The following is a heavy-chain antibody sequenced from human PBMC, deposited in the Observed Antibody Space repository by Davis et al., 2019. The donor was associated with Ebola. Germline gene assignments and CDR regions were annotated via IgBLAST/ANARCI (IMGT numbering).Heavy chain of an antibody. J-gene: IGHJ6*02. D-gene: IGHD4-17*01. CDR1: GFTFTSYS. CDR3: AKGSLYGSRSITASVDV. V-gene: IGHV3-23*01. CDR2: ISGSGST. Sequence: GESLKISCAASGFTFTSYSMTWVRQAPGKGLEWVSGISGSGSTYYADSVKGRFTFSRDNSKNTLYLQMNSLRAEDTAVYYCAKGSLYGSRSITASVDVWGQGTTVTVSS.